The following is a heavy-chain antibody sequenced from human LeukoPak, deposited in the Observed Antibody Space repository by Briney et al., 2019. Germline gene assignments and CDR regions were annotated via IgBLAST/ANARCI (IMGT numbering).Heavy chain of an antibody. Sequence: AGGSLRLSCAASGFTFSSYWMSWVRQAPGKGLEWVANIKQDGSEKYYVDSVKGRFTISRDNAKNSLYLQMNSLRAEDTAVYYCARDLGSSGWYYFDYWGQGTLVTVSS. V-gene: IGHV3-7*01. CDR3: ARDLGSSGWYYFDY. CDR2: IKQDGSEK. CDR1: GFTFSSYW. J-gene: IGHJ4*02. D-gene: IGHD6-19*01.